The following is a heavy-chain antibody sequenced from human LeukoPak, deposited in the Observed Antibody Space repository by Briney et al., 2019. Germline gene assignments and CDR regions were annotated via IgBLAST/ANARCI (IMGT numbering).Heavy chain of an antibody. J-gene: IGHJ4*02. CDR2: ISAYNANT. D-gene: IGHD1-26*01. CDR1: GYIFTSYG. CDR3: APKWELIY. Sequence: GASVRVSCKASGYIFTSYGINWVRQAPGQGLEWMGWISAYNANTNYAQKPQGRVTMTTDTSTSTAYMELRSLTSDDTAVYYCAPKWELIYWGQGTLVTVSS. V-gene: IGHV1-18*01.